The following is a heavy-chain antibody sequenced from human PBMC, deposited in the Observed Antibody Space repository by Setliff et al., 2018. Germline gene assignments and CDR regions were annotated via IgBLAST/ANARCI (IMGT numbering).Heavy chain of an antibody. Sequence: SETLSLTCSVSGGSITNYYWSWTRQPPGKGLEWIGHIYYNGRTTYTPSLKSRVTISLDMSKNQVSLELSSVTAADTVVYYCARESATIGEFPLYYFDKWGQGIPVTVSS. V-gene: IGHV4-59*12. J-gene: IGHJ4*02. CDR1: GGSITNYY. CDR3: ARESATIGEFPLYYFDK. CDR2: IYYNGRT. D-gene: IGHD3-10*01.